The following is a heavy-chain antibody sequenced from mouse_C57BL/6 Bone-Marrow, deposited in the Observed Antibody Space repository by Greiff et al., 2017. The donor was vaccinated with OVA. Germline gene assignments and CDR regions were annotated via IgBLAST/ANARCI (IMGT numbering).Heavy chain of an antibody. CDR1: GFTFTDYY. V-gene: IGHV7-3*01. D-gene: IGHD2-2*01. CDR2: IRNKANGYTT. J-gene: IGHJ3*01. CDR3: ARYTLYGYVPAWFAY. Sequence: EVKLMESGGGLVQPGGSLSLSCAASGFTFTDYYMSWVRQPPGKALEWLGFIRNKANGYTTEYSASVKGRFTISRDNSQSILYLQMNALRAEDSATYYCARYTLYGYVPAWFAYWGQGTLVTVSA.